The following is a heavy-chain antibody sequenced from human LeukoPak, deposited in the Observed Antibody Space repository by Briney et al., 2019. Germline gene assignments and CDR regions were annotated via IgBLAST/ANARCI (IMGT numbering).Heavy chain of an antibody. CDR3: AKAPVTSCRGAYCYPFDS. Sequence: GGSLRLSCTASGLSLNSYAMSWVRQTPGKGLEWVAATSSSDAGTYYADSVRGRFTISRDNSKNTLYLQMNSLRAEDAAVYFCAKAPVTSCRGAYCYPFDSWGQGTLVTVSS. J-gene: IGHJ4*02. CDR2: TSSSDAGT. D-gene: IGHD2-21*01. V-gene: IGHV3-23*01. CDR1: GLSLNSYA.